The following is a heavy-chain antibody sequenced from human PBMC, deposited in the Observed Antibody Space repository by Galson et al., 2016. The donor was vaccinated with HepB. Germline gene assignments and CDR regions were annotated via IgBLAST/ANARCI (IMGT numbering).Heavy chain of an antibody. V-gene: IGHV3-11*06. CDR2: ISSRSSYT. J-gene: IGHJ6*02. CDR1: GFSFSDSF. CDR3: ARGRESYALYYCMDV. D-gene: IGHD3-16*02. Sequence: SLRLSCAASGFSFSDSFMNWIRQAPGKGLEWVSYISSRSSYTNYADSVKGRFTISRDNTKNSLYLHMNSLRVEDTAVYYCARGRESYALYYCMDVWGQGTTVTVSS.